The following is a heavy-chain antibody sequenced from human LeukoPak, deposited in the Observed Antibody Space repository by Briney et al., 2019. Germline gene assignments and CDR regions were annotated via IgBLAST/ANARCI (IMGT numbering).Heavy chain of an antibody. CDR3: ARSYYDSSGFGFDI. CDR2: MYYNRNT. CDR1: GGSITSGGYF. J-gene: IGHJ3*02. V-gene: IGHV4-31*03. Sequence: SETLSLTCTVSGGSITSGGYFWSWIRQHPGKGLECIGYMYYNRNTNYDPSLKSRVTISIDTSENQLSLKVASVTAADTAVYYCARSYYDSSGFGFDIWGQGTMVTVSS. D-gene: IGHD3-22*01.